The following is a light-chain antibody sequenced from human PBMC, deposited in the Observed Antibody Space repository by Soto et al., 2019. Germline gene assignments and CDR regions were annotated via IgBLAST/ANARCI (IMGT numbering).Light chain of an antibody. J-gene: IGKJ1*01. Sequence: EIVMTQSQATLSVSPGERATLSCRASQSVSSNLAWYQQKPGQAPRLLIYGASTRATGIPARFSGSRSGTVFTLSISSLQSEDFAVYYCQQYNNWPPGTFGQGTKVEIK. CDR3: QQYNNWPPGT. CDR2: GAS. CDR1: QSVSSN. V-gene: IGKV3-15*01.